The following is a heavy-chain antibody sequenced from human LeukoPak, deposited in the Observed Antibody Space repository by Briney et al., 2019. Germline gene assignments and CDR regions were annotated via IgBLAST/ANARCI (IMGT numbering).Heavy chain of an antibody. D-gene: IGHD6-13*01. CDR3: ASVAAAGTHYMDV. J-gene: IGHJ6*03. V-gene: IGHV1-69*05. CDR2: IIPIFGTA. Sequence: SVKVSCKASLGTLSSYAISSVRQAPGQGVEWMGGIIPIFGTANYAQKFQGSVTNTTVESTSTAYMELSSLRSEDTAVYYCASVAAAGTHYMDVWGKGTTVTVSS. CDR1: LGTLSSYA.